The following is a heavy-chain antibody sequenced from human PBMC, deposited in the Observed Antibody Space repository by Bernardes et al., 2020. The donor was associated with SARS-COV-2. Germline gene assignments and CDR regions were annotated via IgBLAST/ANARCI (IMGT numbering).Heavy chain of an antibody. CDR2: LNEDGSIT. CDR3: VRDLAGGSGS. V-gene: IGHV3-74*01. J-gene: IGHJ4*02. CDR1: GFTFRTYW. Sequence: GGSLRLSFVVSGFTFRTYWMHWVRQAPGKGLEWVSRLNEDGSITTYADSVKGRFTISRDNAKNTLYLQMHSLRVEDTATYYCVRDLAGGSGSWGQGTLVTVSS. D-gene: IGHD2-15*01.